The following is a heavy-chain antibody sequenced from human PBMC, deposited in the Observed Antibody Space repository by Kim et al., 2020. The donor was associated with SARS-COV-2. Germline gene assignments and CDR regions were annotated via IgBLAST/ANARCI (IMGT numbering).Heavy chain of an antibody. CDR3: AKDISWYFDWLFDY. Sequence: ADSVKGLITISRDNAKNSLYLQMNSLRAEDTALYYCAKDISWYFDWLFDYWGQGTLVTVSS. V-gene: IGHV3-9*01. D-gene: IGHD3-9*01. J-gene: IGHJ4*02.